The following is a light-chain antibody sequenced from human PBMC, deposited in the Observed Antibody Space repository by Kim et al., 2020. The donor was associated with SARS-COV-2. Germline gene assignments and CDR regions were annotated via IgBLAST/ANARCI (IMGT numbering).Light chain of an antibody. CDR1: QSVTSNY. J-gene: IGKJ2*02. V-gene: IGKV3-20*01. CDR3: HQYGSSPCT. Sequence: EIVLTQSPGTLSLSPGERATLSCRASQSVTSNYLAWYQQKPGQAPRLLIYGASSRATGIPDRFSGSESGTDFTLTISRLEPEDFAVYYCHQYGSSPCTFGQGTKLEI. CDR2: GAS.